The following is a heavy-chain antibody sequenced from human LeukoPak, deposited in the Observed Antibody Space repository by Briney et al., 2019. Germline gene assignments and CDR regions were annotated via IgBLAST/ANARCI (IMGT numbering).Heavy chain of an antibody. J-gene: IGHJ6*03. CDR2: FDPEDGET. CDR1: GYTLTELS. D-gene: IGHD3-3*01. Sequence: ASVKVSCKVSGYTLTELSMHWVRQAPGKGLEWMGGFDPEDGETIYAQKFQGRVTMTEDTSTDTAYMELSSLRSEDTAVYYCVRSITWTYDFWSGCRGAYMDVWGKGTTVTVSS. CDR3: VRSITWTYDFWSGCRGAYMDV. V-gene: IGHV1-24*01.